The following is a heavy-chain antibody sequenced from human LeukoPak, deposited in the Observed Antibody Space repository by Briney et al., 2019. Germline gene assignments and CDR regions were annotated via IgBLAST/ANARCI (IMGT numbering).Heavy chain of an antibody. CDR3: AKDRIAVAGPYYYYGMDV. J-gene: IGHJ6*02. CDR2: ISYDGSNK. CDR1: GFTFSSYG. D-gene: IGHD6-19*01. V-gene: IGHV3-30*18. Sequence: GGFLRLSCAASGFTFSSYGMHWVRQAPGKGLEWVAVISYDGSNKYYADSVKGRFTISRDNSKNTLYLQMNSLRAEDTAVYYCAKDRIAVAGPYYYYGMDVWGQGTTVTVSS.